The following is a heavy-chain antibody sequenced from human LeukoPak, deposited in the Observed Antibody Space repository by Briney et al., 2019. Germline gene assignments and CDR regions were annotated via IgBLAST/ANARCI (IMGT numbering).Heavy chain of an antibody. V-gene: IGHV3-21*01. Sequence: GGSLRLSCAASGFTFSSYSMNWVRQAPGKGLEWVSSISSSSSYIYYADSVKGRFTISRDNAKNSLYLQTNSLRAEDTAVYYRARGASIAARPGGDYWGQGTLVTVSS. CDR1: GFTFSSYS. CDR2: ISSSSSYI. CDR3: ARGASIAARPGGDY. J-gene: IGHJ4*02. D-gene: IGHD6-6*01.